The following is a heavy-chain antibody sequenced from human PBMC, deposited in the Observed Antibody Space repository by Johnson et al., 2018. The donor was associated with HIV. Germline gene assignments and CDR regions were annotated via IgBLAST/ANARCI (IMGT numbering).Heavy chain of an antibody. J-gene: IGHJ3*02. Sequence: QVQLVESGGGVVQPGRSLRLSCAASGFTFSSYGMHWVRQVPGNGLEWVTFIQYDGTNKYYADSVKGRFTISRDNSKNTLYLQMNSLRAEDTAVYYCAKDRVGATSPQAQNAFDIWGQGTMVTVSS. CDR3: AKDRVGATSPQAQNAFDI. CDR2: IQYDGTNK. D-gene: IGHD1-26*01. CDR1: GFTFSSYG. V-gene: IGHV3-30*02.